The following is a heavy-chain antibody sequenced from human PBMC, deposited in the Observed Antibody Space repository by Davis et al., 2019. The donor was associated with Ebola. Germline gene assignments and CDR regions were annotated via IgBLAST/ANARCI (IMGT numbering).Heavy chain of an antibody. J-gene: IGHJ6*02. CDR2: INPSGGST. Sequence: ASVKVSCKASGYTFTSYYMHWVRQAPGQGLEWMGIINPSGGSTSYAQKFQGRVIMTRDTSMSTVYMELSSLRSEDTAVYYCARALLWEYGMDVWGQGTTVTVSS. D-gene: IGHD1-26*01. V-gene: IGHV1-46*01. CDR1: GYTFTSYY. CDR3: ARALLWEYGMDV.